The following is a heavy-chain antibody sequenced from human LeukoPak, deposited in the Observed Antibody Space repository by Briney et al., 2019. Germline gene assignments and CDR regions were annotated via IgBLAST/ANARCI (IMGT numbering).Heavy chain of an antibody. CDR3: VRDFNTVTTAYLHH. CDR1: GFTFSSYS. Sequence: GGSLRLSCVASGFTFSSYSMNWVRQAPGKGLEWVSSISRSSRHIYYADSVKGRFTISRDDAKNSVYLQMNSLRAEETAVYYCVRDFNTVTTAYLHHWGQGTLVTVSS. D-gene: IGHD4-17*01. J-gene: IGHJ1*01. CDR2: ISRSSRHI. V-gene: IGHV3-21*01.